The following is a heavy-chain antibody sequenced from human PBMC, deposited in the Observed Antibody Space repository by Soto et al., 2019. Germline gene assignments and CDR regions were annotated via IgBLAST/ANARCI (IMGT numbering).Heavy chain of an antibody. CDR1: GFSFSTFS. CDR2: ISSSGSTK. Sequence: PGGSLRLSCAASGFSFSTFSMHWVRQSPGKGLEWISYISSSGSTKYYADSAKGRFTISRDNAKNSLNLQMNSLRAEDTAVYYCARAFLWIDSWGQGALVTVSS. CDR3: ARAFLWIDS. D-gene: IGHD2-21*01. V-gene: IGHV3-48*01. J-gene: IGHJ4*02.